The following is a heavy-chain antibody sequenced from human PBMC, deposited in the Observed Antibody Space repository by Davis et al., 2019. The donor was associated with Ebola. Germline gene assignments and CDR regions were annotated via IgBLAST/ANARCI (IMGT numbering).Heavy chain of an antibody. CDR3: ARVPPVYYYGMDV. CDR2: IYYSGST. Sequence: MPSETLSLTCAVYGGSFSSYYWSWIRQPPGKGLEWIGYIYYSGSTNYNPSLKSRVTISVDTSKNQFSLKLSSVTAADTAVYYCARVPPVYYYGMDVWGQGTTVTVSS. V-gene: IGHV4-59*01. CDR1: GGSFSSYY. J-gene: IGHJ6*02.